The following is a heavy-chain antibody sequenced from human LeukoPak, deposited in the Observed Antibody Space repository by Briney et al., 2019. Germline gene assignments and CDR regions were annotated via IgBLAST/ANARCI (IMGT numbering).Heavy chain of an antibody. Sequence: GGSLRLSCAASGFTVSNNYMSWVRQAPGKGLEWVSVLYSGGSTYYADSAKGRFTISRDNSKNTLYLQMNSLRAGDTAVYYCASLGDYGSFDYWGQGTLVTVSS. V-gene: IGHV3-66*02. CDR1: GFTVSNNY. CDR3: ASLGDYGSFDY. CDR2: LYSGGST. D-gene: IGHD4-17*01. J-gene: IGHJ4*02.